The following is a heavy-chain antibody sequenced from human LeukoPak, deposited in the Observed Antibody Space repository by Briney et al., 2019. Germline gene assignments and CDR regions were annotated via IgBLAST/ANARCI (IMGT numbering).Heavy chain of an antibody. Sequence: GESLKISCKGSGYSFTSYWIGWVRQMPGKGLEWMGIIYPGDSDTRHSPSFQGQVTISADKSISTAYLQWSSLKASDTAMYYCARQMVVTAIPGWFDPWGQGTLSPSPQ. CDR2: IYPGDSDT. D-gene: IGHD2-21*02. J-gene: IGHJ5*02. CDR3: ARQMVVTAIPGWFDP. CDR1: GYSFTSYW. V-gene: IGHV5-51*01.